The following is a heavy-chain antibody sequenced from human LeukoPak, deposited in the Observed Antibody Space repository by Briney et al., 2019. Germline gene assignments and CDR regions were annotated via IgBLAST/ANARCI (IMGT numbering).Heavy chain of an antibody. J-gene: IGHJ6*02. CDR1: GFTFSSYG. CDR2: ISYDGSNK. Sequence: GGSLRLSCAASGFTFSSYGMHWVRQAPGKGLEWVAVISYDGSNKYYADSVKGRFTISRGNSKNTLYLQMNSLRAEDTAVYYCAKITMVRGAQHGMDVWGQGTTVTVSS. V-gene: IGHV3-30*18. CDR3: AKITMVRGAQHGMDV. D-gene: IGHD3-10*01.